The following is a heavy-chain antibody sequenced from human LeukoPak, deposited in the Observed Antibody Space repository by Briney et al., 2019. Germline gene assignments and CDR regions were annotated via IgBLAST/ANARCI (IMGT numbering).Heavy chain of an antibody. Sequence: GGSLRLSCAASGFTFSSYSMNWVRQAPGKGLEWVSYISSSSSTIYYADSVKGRFTISRDNSKNTLYLQMNSLRAEDTAVYYCAKLLSDSSGWDYFDYWGQGTLVTVSS. J-gene: IGHJ4*02. D-gene: IGHD6-19*01. CDR1: GFTFSSYS. V-gene: IGHV3-48*01. CDR3: AKLLSDSSGWDYFDY. CDR2: ISSSSSTI.